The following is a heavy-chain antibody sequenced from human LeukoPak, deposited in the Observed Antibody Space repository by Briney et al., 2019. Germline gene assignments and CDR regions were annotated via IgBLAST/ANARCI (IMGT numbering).Heavy chain of an antibody. V-gene: IGHV3-74*01. CDR3: ARADYYDFWTTGGFVDY. CDR2: INSDGCST. J-gene: IGHJ4*02. CDR1: GFTFSSYW. Sequence: GGSLRLSCAASGFTFSSYWMHWVRQAPGKGLVWVSRINSDGCSTSYADSVKGRFTISRDNAKNTLYLQMNSLRAEDTAVYYCARADYYDFWTTGGFVDYWGQGTLVTVSS. D-gene: IGHD3-3*01.